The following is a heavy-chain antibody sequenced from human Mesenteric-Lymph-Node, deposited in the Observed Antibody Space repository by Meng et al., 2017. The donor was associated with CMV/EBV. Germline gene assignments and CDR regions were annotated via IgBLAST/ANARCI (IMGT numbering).Heavy chain of an antibody. V-gene: IGHV5-51*01. CDR3: ARILWGAMADVGHDAFDI. Sequence: GGPLRLSCKGSGYSFTSYWIGWVRQMPGKGLEWMGIIYPGDSDTRYSPSFQGQVTISADKSISTAYLQWSSLKASDTAMYYCARILWGAMADVGHDAFDIWGQGTMVTVSS. CDR1: GYSFTSYW. D-gene: IGHD3-16*01. CDR2: IYPGDSDT. J-gene: IGHJ3*02.